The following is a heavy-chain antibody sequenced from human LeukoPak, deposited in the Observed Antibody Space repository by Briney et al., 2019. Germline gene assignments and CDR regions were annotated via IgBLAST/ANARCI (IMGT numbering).Heavy chain of an antibody. Sequence: GGSLRLSCAASGFTVSSYYMTWVRQAPGKGLEWVSVLCSGGNSYYADSVKGRVAISRDNSKNTVFLQMNSVRAEDTAVYYCARSYSNHLFGMDVWGQGTTVTVSS. V-gene: IGHV3-66*01. CDR1: GFTVSSYY. J-gene: IGHJ6*02. CDR2: LCSGGNS. CDR3: ARSYSNHLFGMDV. D-gene: IGHD4-11*01.